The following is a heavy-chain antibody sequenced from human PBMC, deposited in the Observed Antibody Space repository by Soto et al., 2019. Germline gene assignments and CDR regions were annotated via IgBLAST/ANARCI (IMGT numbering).Heavy chain of an antibody. J-gene: IGHJ5*02. Sequence: GGSLRLSCAASGFTFSSYSMNWVRQAPGEGLEWVSSISSSSSYIYYADSVKGRFTISRDNAKNSLYLQMNSLRAEDTAVYYCARDLDILTGCQGWFDPWGQGTLVTVSS. D-gene: IGHD3-9*01. CDR2: ISSSSSYI. CDR3: ARDLDILTGCQGWFDP. CDR1: GFTFSSYS. V-gene: IGHV3-21*01.